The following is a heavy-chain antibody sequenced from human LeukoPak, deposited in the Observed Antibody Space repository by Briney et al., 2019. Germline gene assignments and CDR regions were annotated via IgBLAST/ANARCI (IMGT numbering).Heavy chain of an antibody. CDR2: ISAYNGNT. J-gene: IGHJ4*02. CDR1: GYTFTSYG. V-gene: IGHV1-18*01. D-gene: IGHD3-22*01. Sequence: GASVKVSCKASGYTFTSYGISWVRQAPGQGLEWMGWISAYNGNTNYAQKLQGRVTMTTDTSTSTAYMELRSLRSDDTAVYYCARGGVNYYDSSGTLWYWGQGTLVTVSS. CDR3: ARGGVNYYDSSGTLWY.